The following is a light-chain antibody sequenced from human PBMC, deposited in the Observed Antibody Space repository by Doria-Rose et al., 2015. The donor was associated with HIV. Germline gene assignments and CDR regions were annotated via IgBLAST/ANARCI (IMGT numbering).Light chain of an antibody. J-gene: IGKJ2*01. V-gene: IGKV1-33*01. CDR3: QQYDDLPYT. CDR2: DAS. CDR1: QDISNY. Sequence: DIPLTHSPSSLSASVGDRLTITCQASQDISNYLNWYQQKPGKAPKLLIYDASNLERGVPSRFSGSGSGTDFTFTISSLQPEDIATYYCQQYDDLPYTFGQGTNLKIK.